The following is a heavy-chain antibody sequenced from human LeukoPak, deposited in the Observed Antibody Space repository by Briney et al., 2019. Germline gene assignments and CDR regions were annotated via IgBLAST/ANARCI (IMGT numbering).Heavy chain of an antibody. CDR2: IDPSDSYT. V-gene: IGHV5-10-1*01. D-gene: IGHD6-13*01. J-gene: IGHJ4*02. Sequence: GESLRISCKGSGYSFTSYWISWVRQMPGKGLEWMGRIDPSDSYTNYSPSFEGHVTISADKSISTAYLQWSSLKASDIATYYCARHYGAAGDFDYWGQGTLVTVSA. CDR3: ARHYGAAGDFDY. CDR1: GYSFTSYW.